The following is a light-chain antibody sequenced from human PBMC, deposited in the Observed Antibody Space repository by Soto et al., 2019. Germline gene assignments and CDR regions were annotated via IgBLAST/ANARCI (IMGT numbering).Light chain of an antibody. CDR2: DAS. CDR3: QQRSNELT. Sequence: EIVLTQSPATLSLSPGERATLSCRASQSVSSYLAWYQQKPGQAPGLLIYDASNRATGIPARFSGSGSGTDFTLNINSLEPEDFAVYYCQQRSNELTFGGGTKVDIK. J-gene: IGKJ4*01. CDR1: QSVSSY. V-gene: IGKV3-11*01.